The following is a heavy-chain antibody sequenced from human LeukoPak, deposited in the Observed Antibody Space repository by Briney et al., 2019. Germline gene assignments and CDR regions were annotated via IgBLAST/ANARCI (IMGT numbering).Heavy chain of an antibody. CDR1: GYTFTNYG. J-gene: IGHJ6*02. CDR3: ATYSYAYGMDV. V-gene: IGHV1-18*01. CDR2: ISTCNGNT. D-gene: IGHD5-18*01. Sequence: ASVTVSCKTSGYTFTNYGISWVRQAPGQGLEWMGWISTCNGNTNYAQNLQGRVTMTTDTSTRTAYMELRSLRSDDTAVYYCATYSYAYGMDVWGQGTTVTVSS.